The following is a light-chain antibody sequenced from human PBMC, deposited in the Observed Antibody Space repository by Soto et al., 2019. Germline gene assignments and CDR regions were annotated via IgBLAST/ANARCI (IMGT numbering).Light chain of an antibody. V-gene: IGLV2-8*01. CDR3: SSYAANYLL. CDR1: SSDVGGYNY. CDR2: EVT. Sequence: QSALTQPPSASASPGQSATISCTGTSSDVGGYNYVSWYQQHPGKAPKLIIYEVTKRPSGVPDRFSGSKSGNTASLTVSGLQAEDEANYYCSSYAANYLLFGGGTQLTVL. J-gene: IGLJ2*01.